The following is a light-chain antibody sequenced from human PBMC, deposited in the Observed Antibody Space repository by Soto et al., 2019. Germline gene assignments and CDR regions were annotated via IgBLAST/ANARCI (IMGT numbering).Light chain of an antibody. J-gene: IGLJ3*02. CDR3: SSYTSSSTWV. CDR1: SSDVGGYNY. V-gene: IGLV2-14*01. CDR2: EVS. Sequence: QSALTQPASVSGSPGQSITISCTGTSSDVGGYNYVSWYQQHPGKAPKLMIYEVSNRPSGVSNRFSGSKSVNTASLTISGLQAEDEADYYCSSYTSSSTWVFCGGTKVTVL.